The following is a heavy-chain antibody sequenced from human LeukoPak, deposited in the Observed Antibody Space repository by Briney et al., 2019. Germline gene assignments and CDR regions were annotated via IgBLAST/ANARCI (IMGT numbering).Heavy chain of an antibody. V-gene: IGHV4-59*01. Sequence: SETLSLTCTVSGDSISSFSWSWIRQPPGKGLEWVGCLHYSGSTSNNPSLKGRVTISVDTSKNQVSLKLTSVTAADTAVYYCARTSFNWFDPWGQGTLVTVPP. CDR3: ARTSFNWFDP. CDR2: LHYSGST. J-gene: IGHJ5*02. CDR1: GDSISSFS.